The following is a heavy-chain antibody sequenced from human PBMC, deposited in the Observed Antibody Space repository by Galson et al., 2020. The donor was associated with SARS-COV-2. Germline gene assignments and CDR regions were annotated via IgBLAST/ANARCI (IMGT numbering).Heavy chain of an antibody. D-gene: IGHD6-19*01. CDR2: INPNSGGT. Sequence: ASVKVSCKASGYTFTGYYMHWVRQAPGQGLEWMGWINPNSGGTNYAQKFQGRVTMTRDTSISTAYMELSRLRSDDTAVYYYARAPSKRYSSGWYTGGEGIGYWGQGTLVTVSS. CDR1: GYTFTGYY. CDR3: ARAPSKRYSSGWYTGGEGIGY. V-gene: IGHV1-2*02. J-gene: IGHJ4*02.